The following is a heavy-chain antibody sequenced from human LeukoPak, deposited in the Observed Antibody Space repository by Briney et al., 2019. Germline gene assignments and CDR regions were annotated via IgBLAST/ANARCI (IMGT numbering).Heavy chain of an antibody. D-gene: IGHD6-19*01. CDR2: IWYDGSNK. J-gene: IGHJ4*02. V-gene: IGHV3-33*01. CDR3: ATPASSGWYDY. Sequence: GGSLRLSCAASGFTFSSYGMHWVRQAPGKGLEWVAVIWYDGSNKYYADSVKGRFTISRDNSKNTLYLQMNSLRAEDTAVYYCATPASSGWYDYWGQGTLVTVSS. CDR1: GFTFSSYG.